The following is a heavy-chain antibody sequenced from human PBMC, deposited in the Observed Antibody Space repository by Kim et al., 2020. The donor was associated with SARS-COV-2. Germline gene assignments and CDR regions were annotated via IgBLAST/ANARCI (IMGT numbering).Heavy chain of an antibody. V-gene: IGHV1-18*04. CDR3: ASAPGSSFTSSWYFDY. Sequence: ASVKVSCKASGYSFTTFGISWVRQAPGQGLEWMGWISTYTGNTKSAQTLQGRVTMTTDKSTGTAYMELRSLRSDDTAVYFCASAPGSSFTSSWYFDYWGQGNLVPVSS. CDR2: ISTYTGNT. D-gene: IGHD6-13*01. J-gene: IGHJ4*02. CDR1: GYSFTTFG.